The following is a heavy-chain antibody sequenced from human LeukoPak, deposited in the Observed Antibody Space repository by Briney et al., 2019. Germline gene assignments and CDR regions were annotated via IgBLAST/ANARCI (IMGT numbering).Heavy chain of an antibody. CDR1: GFTFSSYE. V-gene: IGHV3-48*03. J-gene: IGHJ4*02. CDR2: ISSSGSTI. D-gene: IGHD3-22*01. Sequence: GGSLRLSCAASGFTFSSYEMNWVRQAPGKGLEWVSYISSSGSTIYYADSVKGRFTISRDNSKNTLYLQMNSLRAEDTAVYYCAKEENYDSSGYPKWAFLHWGQGTLVTVSS. CDR3: AKEENYDSSGYPKWAFLH.